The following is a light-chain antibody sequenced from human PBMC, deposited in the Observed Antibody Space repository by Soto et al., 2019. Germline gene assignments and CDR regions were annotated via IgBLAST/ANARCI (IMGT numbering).Light chain of an antibody. Sequence: EIVLTQSPGTLSLSPGERGTLSCRASQSVSSTYLAWYQQKPGQAPRLLIYGASSRATGIPDRFSGSGSGTDFTLTISRLEPEDFAVYYCQQYGSSPPRLTFGGGTKVDIK. V-gene: IGKV3-20*01. CDR2: GAS. J-gene: IGKJ4*01. CDR3: QQYGSSPPRLT. CDR1: QSVSSTY.